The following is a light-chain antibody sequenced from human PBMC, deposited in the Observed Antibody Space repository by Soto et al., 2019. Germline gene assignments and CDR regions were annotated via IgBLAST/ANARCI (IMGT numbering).Light chain of an antibody. CDR3: QQYYSYPAWT. CDR2: AAS. V-gene: IGKV1-8*01. J-gene: IGKJ1*01. CDR1: QGISSY. Sequence: AIRMTQSPSSLSASTGDRVTITCRASQGISSYLAWYQQKPGKAPKHLIYAASTLQSGVPSRFSGSGSGTDFTLTISCLQSEDFATYYCQQYYSYPAWTFGQGTKVEIK.